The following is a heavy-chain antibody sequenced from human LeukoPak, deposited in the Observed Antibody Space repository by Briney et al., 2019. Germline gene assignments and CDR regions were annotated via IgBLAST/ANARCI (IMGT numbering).Heavy chain of an antibody. D-gene: IGHD5-18*01. Sequence: ASVKVSCKASGYTFTSYDINWVRQATGQGLGWMGWMNPNSGNTGYAQKFQGRVTMTRNTSISTAYMELSSLRSEDTAVYYCARAVGYSYGLGYFDYWGQGTLVTVSS. V-gene: IGHV1-8*01. CDR3: ARAVGYSYGLGYFDY. CDR1: GYTFTSYD. J-gene: IGHJ4*02. CDR2: MNPNSGNT.